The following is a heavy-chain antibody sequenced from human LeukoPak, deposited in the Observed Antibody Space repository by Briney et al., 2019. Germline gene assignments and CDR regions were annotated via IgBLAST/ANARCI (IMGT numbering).Heavy chain of an antibody. D-gene: IGHD4-17*01. CDR2: IIPIFGTA. V-gene: IGHV1-69*01. J-gene: IGHJ4*02. CDR3: ARERRLPTVTTPYYFDY. Sequence: SVKVSCKASGGTFSSYAISWVRQAPGQGLEWMGGIIPIFGTANYAQKFQGRVTITADESTSTAYMELSSLRSEDTAVYYCARERRLPTVTTPYYFDYRGQGTLVTVSS. CDR1: GGTFSSYA.